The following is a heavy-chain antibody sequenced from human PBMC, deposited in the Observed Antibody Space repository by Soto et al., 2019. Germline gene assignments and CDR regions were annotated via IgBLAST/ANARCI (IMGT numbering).Heavy chain of an antibody. CDR2: IYLDGTT. Sequence: QLQLQESGPGLVKPSQTLSLTCGVSSGSISSYTPSWNWIRQPPGKGLEWIGHIYLDGTTNYSPSPMSRVTISIDRSKNQFSLKLISGTAADTAVDYWARGSDRRRYYAGFDDWGQGTLVNVSS. CDR3: ARGSDRRRYYAGFDD. J-gene: IGHJ5*02. D-gene: IGHD3-22*01. CDR1: SGSISSYTPS. V-gene: IGHV4-30-2*01.